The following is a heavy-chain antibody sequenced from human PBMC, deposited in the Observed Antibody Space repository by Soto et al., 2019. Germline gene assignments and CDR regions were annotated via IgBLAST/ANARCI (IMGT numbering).Heavy chain of an antibody. V-gene: IGHV1-8*01. J-gene: IGHJ4*02. CDR2: MNPNSGNT. Sequence: QVQLVQSGAEVKKPGASVKVSCKASGYTFSSHDINWVRQATGQGLEWMGWMNPNSGNTGYAQKFQGRVTMTRNTSIGTDYMELSSLRSEETAVYYCARGVIGYSSGWYYFDSWGQGTLVTVSS. D-gene: IGHD6-19*01. CDR1: GYTFSSHD. CDR3: ARGVIGYSSGWYYFDS.